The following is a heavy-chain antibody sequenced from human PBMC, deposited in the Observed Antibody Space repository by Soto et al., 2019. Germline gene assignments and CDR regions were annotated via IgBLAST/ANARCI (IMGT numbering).Heavy chain of an antibody. J-gene: IGHJ5*01. Sequence: EVQLVESGGALVQPGRSLRLSCAASGFTFDDYAMHWVRQVPGKGLEWVSGISWHGGNIGYADSVKGRFAISRDRVKNALYLQMNSLRPEDTALYYCAKASDYAEREGWFDSWGQGTLVTVSS. V-gene: IGHV3-9*01. CDR2: ISWHGGNI. CDR1: GFTFDDYA. D-gene: IGHD4-17*01. CDR3: AKASDYAEREGWFDS.